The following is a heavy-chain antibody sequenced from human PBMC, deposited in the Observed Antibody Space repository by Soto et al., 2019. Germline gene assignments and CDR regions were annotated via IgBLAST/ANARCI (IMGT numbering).Heavy chain of an antibody. CDR1: GGTFSSYA. Sequence: SVEVSCEASGGTFSSYAISWVRQAPGQGLEWMGGIIPIFGTANYAQKFQGRVTITADESTSTAYMELSSLRSEDTAVYYCARGYGSGSLYYGMDVWGQGTTVTVSS. V-gene: IGHV1-69*13. D-gene: IGHD3-10*01. CDR2: IIPIFGTA. J-gene: IGHJ6*02. CDR3: ARGYGSGSLYYGMDV.